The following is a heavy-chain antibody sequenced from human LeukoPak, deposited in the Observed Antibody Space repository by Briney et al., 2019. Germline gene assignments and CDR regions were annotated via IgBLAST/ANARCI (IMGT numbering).Heavy chain of an antibody. V-gene: IGHV4-34*01. CDR2: INHSGSS. D-gene: IGHD4-23*01. CDR3: ARGRFQRRFMATPFDP. Sequence: SETLSLTCAVHGGSFNDYYWSWIRQTPGKGLEWIGEINHSGSSNYKPSLKSRLSIAVDKSKKQISLRLASVSAPGPVVSYVARGRFQRRFMATPFDPWGQGTLVTVPS. J-gene: IGHJ5*02. CDR1: GGSFNDYY.